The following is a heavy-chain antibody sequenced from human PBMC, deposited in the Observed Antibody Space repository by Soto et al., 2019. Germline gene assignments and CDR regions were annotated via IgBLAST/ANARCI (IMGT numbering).Heavy chain of an antibody. V-gene: IGHV3-21*01. CDR1: GFTFSSYS. CDR2: ISSSSSYI. Sequence: EVQLVESGGGLVKHGGSLRLSCAASGFTFSSYSMKWVRQAPGKELEWVSSISSSSSYIYYADSVKGRFTISRDNGKNSLYLQINSLRAEDKAVYYCARLTSYYSSGYYCYWGQGTLVTVSS. J-gene: IGHJ4*02. CDR3: ARLTSYYSSGYYCY. D-gene: IGHD3-22*01.